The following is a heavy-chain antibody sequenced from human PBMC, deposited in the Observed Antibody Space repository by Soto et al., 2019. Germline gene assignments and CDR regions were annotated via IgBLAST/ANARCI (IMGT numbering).Heavy chain of an antibody. J-gene: IGHJ5*02. CDR1: GGSISSSSYY. CDR2: IYYSGST. D-gene: IGHD4-17*01. V-gene: IGHV4-39*01. Sequence: PSETLSLTCTVSGGSISSSSYYWGWIRQPPGKGLEWIGSIYYSGSTYYNPSLKSRVTISVDTSKNQFSLKLSSVTAADTAVYYCARRPVYGDYVSSWFDPWGQGTLVTVSS. CDR3: ARRPVYGDYVSSWFDP.